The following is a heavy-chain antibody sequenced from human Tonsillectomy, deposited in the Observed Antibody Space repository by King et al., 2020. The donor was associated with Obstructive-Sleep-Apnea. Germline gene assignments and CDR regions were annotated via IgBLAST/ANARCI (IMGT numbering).Heavy chain of an antibody. J-gene: IGHJ6*02. CDR2: LRYDGSNK. D-gene: IGHD6-13*01. CDR1: GFTFSSYG. CDR3: AKNEPYSSRWYSSLNYYYYGMDV. V-gene: IGHV3-30*02. Sequence: VQLVESGGGVVQPGRSLRLSFAASGFTFSSYGMHWVRQAPGKGLGWVAFLRYDGSNKYYADSVKGRFTISRDNSNNTLFLQMKSLRAEDTAVYYCAKNEPYSSRWYSSLNYYYYGMDVWGQGTTVTVSS.